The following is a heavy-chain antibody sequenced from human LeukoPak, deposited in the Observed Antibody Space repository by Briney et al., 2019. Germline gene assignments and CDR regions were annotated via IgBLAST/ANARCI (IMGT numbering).Heavy chain of an antibody. V-gene: IGHV4-39*01. CDR1: GGSISSSNYY. CDR3: ARRRIVATIDY. Sequence: PSETLSLTCSVSGGSISSSNYYWARIRQPPGKGLEWIGSIYYSGSTYYNPSLKSRVTISVDTSKNQFSLKLSSVTAADTAVYYCARRRIVATIDYWGRGTLVTVSS. J-gene: IGHJ4*02. D-gene: IGHD5-12*01. CDR2: IYYSGST.